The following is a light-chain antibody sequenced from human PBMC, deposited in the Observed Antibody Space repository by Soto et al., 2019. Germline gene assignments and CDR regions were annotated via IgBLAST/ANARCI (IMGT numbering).Light chain of an antibody. CDR2: EGS. Sequence: QSVLTQPASVSGSPGQSITISCTGTSSDVGSYNLVSWYQQFPGKAPKLMIYEGSKRPSGVSNRFSGSKSGNTASLTISGLQAEDEADYYCGSYAGSSYVFGTGTKVTVL. J-gene: IGLJ1*01. CDR3: GSYAGSSYV. CDR1: SSDVGSYNL. V-gene: IGLV2-23*01.